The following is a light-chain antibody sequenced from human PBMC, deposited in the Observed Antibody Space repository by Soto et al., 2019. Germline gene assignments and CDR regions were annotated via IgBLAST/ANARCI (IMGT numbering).Light chain of an antibody. Sequence: EIVLTQSPSTLSLSPGERATLSCRASQSVSSSYLAWYQQKPGQAPRLLIYGASSRATGIPDRFSGSGSGTDFTLTISSLQPEDFATYYCQQSYSTPRTVGQGTMGDIK. CDR2: GAS. CDR1: QSVSSSY. J-gene: IGKJ1*01. V-gene: IGKV3-20*01. CDR3: QQSYSTPRT.